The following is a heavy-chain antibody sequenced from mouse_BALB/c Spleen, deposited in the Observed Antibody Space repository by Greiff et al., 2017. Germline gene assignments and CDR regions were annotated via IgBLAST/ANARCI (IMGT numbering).Heavy chain of an antibody. V-gene: IGHV5-12-2*01. CDR1: GFTFSSYT. D-gene: IGHD1-1*01. CDR2: ISNGGGST. CDR3: ARHYYGSSRGFAY. Sequence: EVQVVESGGGLVKPGGSLKLSCAASGFTFSSYTMSWVRQTPEKRLEWVAYISNGGGSTYYPDTVKGRFTISRDNAKNTLYLQMSSLKSEDTAMYYCARHYYGSSRGFAYWGQGTLVTVSA. J-gene: IGHJ3*01.